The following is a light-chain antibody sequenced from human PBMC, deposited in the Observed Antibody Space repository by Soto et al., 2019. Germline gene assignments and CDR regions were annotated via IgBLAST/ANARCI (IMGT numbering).Light chain of an antibody. J-gene: IGKJ4*01. CDR2: AAS. CDR3: QQYNNWPRAT. CDR1: QSISSY. V-gene: IGKV1-39*01. Sequence: DIQMTQSPSSLSASVGDRVTITCRASQSISSYLNWYQQKPGKAPKLLIYAASSLQSGVPSRFSGSGSGTDFTLTISSLQPEDFGVYYCQQYNNWPRATFGGGSKVDIK.